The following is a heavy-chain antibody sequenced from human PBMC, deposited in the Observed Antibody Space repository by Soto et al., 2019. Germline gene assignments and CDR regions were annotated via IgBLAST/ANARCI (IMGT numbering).Heavy chain of an antibody. Sequence: EVQLVESGGGLVQPGRSLRLSCAASGFTFDDYAMHWVRQAPGKGLEWVSGISWNSGSIGYADSVKGRVTISRDNAKKSLYLQMNSRRAEDTALYYCAKDKGGYCSSTSCYNYMDVWGKGTTVTVSS. J-gene: IGHJ6*03. CDR3: AKDKGGYCSSTSCYNYMDV. D-gene: IGHD2-2*02. CDR1: GFTFDDYA. CDR2: ISWNSGSI. V-gene: IGHV3-9*01.